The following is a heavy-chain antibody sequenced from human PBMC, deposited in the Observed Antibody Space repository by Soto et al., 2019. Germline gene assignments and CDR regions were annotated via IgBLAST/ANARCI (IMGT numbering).Heavy chain of an antibody. J-gene: IGHJ4*02. Sequence: GGSLRLSCAASGFPFSSYVMSWVRQAPGKGLEWVSGISGGGSNTFYADYVKGRLTISRDNSKNTLLLQMNSLGAEDTAVYYCAKDSNKYSSSLRGRYFDYWGQGIGVTVSS. V-gene: IGHV3-23*01. CDR3: AKDSNKYSSSLRGRYFDY. CDR2: ISGGGSNT. CDR1: GFPFSSYV. D-gene: IGHD4-4*01.